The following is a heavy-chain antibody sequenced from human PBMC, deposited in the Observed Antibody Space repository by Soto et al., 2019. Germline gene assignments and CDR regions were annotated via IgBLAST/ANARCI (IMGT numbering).Heavy chain of an antibody. Sequence: TSETLSLTCTVSGGSISSGGYYWSWIRQHPGKGLEWIGYIYYSGSTYYNPSLKSRVTISVDTSKNQFSLKLSSVTAADTAVYYCARDWVSSSWSGMDVWGQGTTVTVSS. CDR1: GGSISSGGYY. J-gene: IGHJ6*02. CDR2: IYYSGST. D-gene: IGHD6-13*01. CDR3: ARDWVSSSWSGMDV. V-gene: IGHV4-31*03.